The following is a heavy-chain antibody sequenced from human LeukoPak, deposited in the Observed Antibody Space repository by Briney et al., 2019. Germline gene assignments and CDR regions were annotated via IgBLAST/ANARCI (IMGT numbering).Heavy chain of an antibody. CDR3: ARGGVAAAGRGFVY. CDR1: GGSISSYY. D-gene: IGHD6-13*01. CDR2: IYYSGST. V-gene: IGHV4-59*12. Sequence: PSETLSLTCTVSGGSISSYYWSWIRQPPGKGPEWIGYIYYSGSTNYNPSLKSRVTISVDTSKNQFSLKLSSVTAADTAVYYCARGGVAAAGRGFVYWGQGTLVTVSS. J-gene: IGHJ4*02.